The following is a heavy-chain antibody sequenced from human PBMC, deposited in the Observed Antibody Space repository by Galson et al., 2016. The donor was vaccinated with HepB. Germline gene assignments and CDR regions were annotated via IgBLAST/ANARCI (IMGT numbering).Heavy chain of an antibody. CDR1: GDSISSGTYS. V-gene: IGHV4-31*03. CDR2: IYHTGYT. D-gene: IGHD3-3*01. CDR3: AGASTPYDRFDP. Sequence: TLSLTCSVSGDSISSGTYSWSWLRQHPGKGLEWFGYIYHTGYTYQNPSLKTRVTMSVDTSKNQFSLHLTSVTVADTAFYFCAGASTPYDRFDPWGQGTLVTVSS. J-gene: IGHJ5*02.